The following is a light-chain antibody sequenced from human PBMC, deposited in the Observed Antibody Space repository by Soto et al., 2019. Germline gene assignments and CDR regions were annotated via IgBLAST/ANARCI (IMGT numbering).Light chain of an antibody. CDR1: SSDIGAYKF. J-gene: IGLJ2*01. Sequence: QSALTQPPSASGSPGQSVAISCTGTSSDIGAYKFVSWYQQHPGKAPKLIIYEVSIRTSGVPDRFSGSKSGNTASLTVSGIVAEDEDDYYCSVYAGSNNVVFGGGTKLTVL. CDR2: EVS. V-gene: IGLV2-8*01. CDR3: SVYAGSNNVV.